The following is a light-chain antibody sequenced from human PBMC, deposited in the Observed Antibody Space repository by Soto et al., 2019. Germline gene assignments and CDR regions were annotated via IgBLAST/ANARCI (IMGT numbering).Light chain of an antibody. CDR2: DVS. Sequence: QSVLTQPASVSGSPGQSITISCTGTSSDVGAYNYDSWYQQYPGEAPKVIIYDVSHRPAGVSNRFSGSKSGNTASLTISGLQTQDEADYYCSSYTSATTYVXGTGTKLTVL. J-gene: IGLJ1*01. CDR3: SSYTSATTYV. CDR1: SSDVGAYNY. V-gene: IGLV2-14*01.